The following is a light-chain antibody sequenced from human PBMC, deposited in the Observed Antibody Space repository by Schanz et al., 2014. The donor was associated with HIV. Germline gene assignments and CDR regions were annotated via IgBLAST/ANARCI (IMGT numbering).Light chain of an antibody. J-gene: IGKJ2*01. CDR1: QTISSRS. CDR2: SAS. V-gene: IGKV3-20*01. Sequence: EIVLTQSPATLSLSPGERATLSCRASQTISSRSLAWYQQESGQAPRLLIYSASSRATGIPDRFSGSGSGTDFTLTITRLEPKDSAVYYCQHYGSSYTFGQGTNLEI. CDR3: QHYGSSYT.